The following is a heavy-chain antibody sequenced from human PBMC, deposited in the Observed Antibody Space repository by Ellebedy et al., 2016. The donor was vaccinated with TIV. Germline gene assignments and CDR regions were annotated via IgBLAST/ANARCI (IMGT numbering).Heavy chain of an antibody. CDR2: ISYDGSNK. CDR1: GFTFSSYG. D-gene: IGHD3-3*01. Sequence: GGSLRLSXAASGFTFSSYGMHWVRQAPGKGLEWVAVISYDGSNKYYADSVKGRFTISRDNSKNTLYLQMNSLRAEDTAVYYCAKDMGVLRFLEWLIETSDYYGMDVWGQGTTVTVSS. CDR3: AKDMGVLRFLEWLIETSDYYGMDV. J-gene: IGHJ6*02. V-gene: IGHV3-30*18.